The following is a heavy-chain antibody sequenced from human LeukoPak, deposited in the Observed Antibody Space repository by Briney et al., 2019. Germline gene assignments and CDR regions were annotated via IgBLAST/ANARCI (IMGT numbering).Heavy chain of an antibody. D-gene: IGHD1-26*01. Sequence: SVKVSCKASGGTFSSYAISLVRQAPGQGLEWMGRIIPIFGTANYAQKFQGRVTITTDESTSTAYMELSSLRSEDTAVYYCARDIGSSYNWFDPWGQGTLVTVSS. V-gene: IGHV1-69*05. CDR1: GGTFSSYA. J-gene: IGHJ5*02. CDR3: ARDIGSSYNWFDP. CDR2: IIPIFGTA.